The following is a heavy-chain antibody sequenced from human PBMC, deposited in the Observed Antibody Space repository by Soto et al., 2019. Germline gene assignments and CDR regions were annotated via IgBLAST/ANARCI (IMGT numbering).Heavy chain of an antibody. CDR2: IGAGGDT. D-gene: IGHD6-13*01. CDR1: GFTFSSSA. Sequence: VQLVESGGGLVQPGGSLRLSCAASGFTFSSSAMHWVRQVTGKGLEWVSAIGAGGDTYYPDSVQGRFTISRENAKNSLYLQMNSLRDEDTAVYFCAREGRSSTWYDWYFDLWGRGTLVTVSS. J-gene: IGHJ2*01. CDR3: AREGRSSTWYDWYFDL. V-gene: IGHV3-13*01.